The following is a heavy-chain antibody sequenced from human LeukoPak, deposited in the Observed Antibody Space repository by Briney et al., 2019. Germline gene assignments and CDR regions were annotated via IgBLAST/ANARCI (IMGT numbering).Heavy chain of an antibody. J-gene: IGHJ4*02. CDR3: AREGYDSSAAFDY. D-gene: IGHD3-22*01. V-gene: IGHV3-30*04. Sequence: GGSLRLSCAASGFTFSSYAMHWVRQAPGKGLEWVAVISYDGSNKYYADSVKGRFTISRDNSKNTLYLQMNSLRAEDTAVYYCAREGYDSSAAFDYWGQGTLVTVSS. CDR2: ISYDGSNK. CDR1: GFTFSSYA.